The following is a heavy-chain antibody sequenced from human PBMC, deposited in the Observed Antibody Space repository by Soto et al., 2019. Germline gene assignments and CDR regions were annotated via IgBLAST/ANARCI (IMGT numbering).Heavy chain of an antibody. CDR2: IGPESGAT. CDR3: GRGRSGQIVVFY. V-gene: IGHV1-2*02. Sequence: ASVKVSCKASGYTFTGHYIHWVRQAPEQGPEWMGEIGPESGATRYAQKFQGRVAMTRDTSITTVYMELKNLSPDDTAVYYCGRGRSGQIVVFYWGQGTPVTVSS. D-gene: IGHD1-26*01. J-gene: IGHJ4*02. CDR1: GYTFTGHY.